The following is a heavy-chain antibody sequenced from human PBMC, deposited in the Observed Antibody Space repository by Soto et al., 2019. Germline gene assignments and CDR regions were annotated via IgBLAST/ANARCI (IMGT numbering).Heavy chain of an antibody. CDR2: ISPGGSII. CDR3: TREPRMIDF. J-gene: IGHJ4*02. V-gene: IGHV3-11*01. D-gene: IGHD3-22*01. Sequence: GGSLRLSCAASGFSLRDYYMTWIRQAPGKGLELLSYISPGGSIINYADSVKGRFTIYRDNSKNSLYLHMNSLRAEDTAGYYCTREPRMIDFWGQGTMVTVYS. CDR1: GFSLRDYY.